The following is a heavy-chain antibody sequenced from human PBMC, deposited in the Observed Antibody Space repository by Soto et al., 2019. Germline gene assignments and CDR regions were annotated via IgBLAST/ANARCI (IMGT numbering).Heavy chain of an antibody. Sequence: GGSLRLSCAASGFTFNSYYMSWVRQAPGEGLEWVANIEPDGSEKYYVDSVEGRFTISRDNARNSLYLQMNSLRAEDTAVYYCVRDWRDGYDHSFNHWGQGTPVTVSS. CDR3: VRDWRDGYDHSFNH. CDR2: IEPDGSEK. D-gene: IGHD5-12*01. V-gene: IGHV3-7*03. CDR1: GFTFNSYY. J-gene: IGHJ4*02.